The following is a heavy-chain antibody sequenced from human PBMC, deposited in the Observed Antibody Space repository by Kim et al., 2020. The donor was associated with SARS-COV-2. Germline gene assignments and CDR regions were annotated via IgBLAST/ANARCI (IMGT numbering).Heavy chain of an antibody. J-gene: IGHJ4*02. CDR2: IYYSGST. CDR3: ARGDEMATISFDY. V-gene: IGHV4-31*03. CDR1: GGSISSCGYY. Sequence: SETLSLTCTVSGGSISSCGYYWIWIRPRPGKGLEWLGYIYYSGSTYSNPSLKSRVTISVDTSKNQFSLKLSSVTAADTAVYYCARGDEMATISFDYWGQGTLVTVSS. D-gene: IGHD5-12*01.